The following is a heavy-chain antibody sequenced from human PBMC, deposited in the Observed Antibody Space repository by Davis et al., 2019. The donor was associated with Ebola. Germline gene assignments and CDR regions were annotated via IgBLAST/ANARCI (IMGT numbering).Heavy chain of an antibody. CDR2: INPNSGGT. CDR1: GYTFTGYY. D-gene: IGHD6-19*01. J-gene: IGHJ4*02. CDR3: ARGDSGLSSGWYVSYYFDY. V-gene: IGHV1-2*04. Sequence: ASVKVSCKASGYTFTGYYMHWVRQAPGQGLEWMGWINPNSGGTNYAQKFQGWVTMTRDTSISTAYMELSRLRSDDTAVYYCARGDSGLSSGWYVSYYFDYWGQGTLVTVSS.